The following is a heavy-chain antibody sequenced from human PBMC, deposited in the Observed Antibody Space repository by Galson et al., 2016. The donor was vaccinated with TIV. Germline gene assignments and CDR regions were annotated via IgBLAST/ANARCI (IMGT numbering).Heavy chain of an antibody. V-gene: IGHV1-69*13. D-gene: IGHD5-18*01. CDR2: IIPIFRTT. CDR1: GYTFKNYG. J-gene: IGHJ1*01. Sequence: SVKVSCKASGYTFKNYGISWVRQAPGQGLEWVGRIIPIFRTTNYAQRFQGRATITADEFTGAAYMELNSLRSDDTAVYFCAKESGYNSGYITDWGQGTLVTVSS. CDR3: AKESGYNSGYITD.